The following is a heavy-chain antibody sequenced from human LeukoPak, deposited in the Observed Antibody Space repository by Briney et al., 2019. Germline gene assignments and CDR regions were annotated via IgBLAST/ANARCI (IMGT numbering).Heavy chain of an antibody. Sequence: GGSLRLSCAASGFTFSYYYMSWIRQAPGKGLEWVSYISSSGSTIYYADSVKGRFTISRDNAKNSLYLQMNSLRAEDTAVYYCARGGAYYYDSSGYNGFDYWGQGTLVTVSS. CDR3: ARGGAYYYDSSGYNGFDY. J-gene: IGHJ4*02. V-gene: IGHV3-11*01. D-gene: IGHD3-22*01. CDR2: ISSSGSTI. CDR1: GFTFSYYY.